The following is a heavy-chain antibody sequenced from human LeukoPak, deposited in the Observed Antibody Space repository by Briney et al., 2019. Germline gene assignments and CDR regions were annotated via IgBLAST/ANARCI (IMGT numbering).Heavy chain of an antibody. CDR2: IYYSGST. CDR3: ASFYGSGSYPNWYFDL. D-gene: IGHD3-10*01. Sequence: SETLSLTCTVSGGSISSYYWSWIRQPPGKGLEWIGYIYYSGSTNSNPSLKSRITISVDTSKNQFYLKLTSVTAADTAVYYCASFYGSGSYPNWYFDLWGRGTLVIVSS. CDR1: GGSISSYY. J-gene: IGHJ2*01. V-gene: IGHV4-59*01.